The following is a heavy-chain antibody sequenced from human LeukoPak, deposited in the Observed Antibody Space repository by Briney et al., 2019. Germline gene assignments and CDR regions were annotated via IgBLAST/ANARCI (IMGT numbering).Heavy chain of an antibody. V-gene: IGHV4-59*01. Sequence: SETLSLTCTVSGGSISSYYWSWIQQPPGKGLEWIGYIYYSGSTNYNPSLKSRVTISVDTSKNQFSLKLSSVTAADTAVYYCATHRYSSSWFSFDYWGQGTLVTVSS. D-gene: IGHD6-13*01. CDR3: ATHRYSSSWFSFDY. CDR2: IYYSGST. CDR1: GGSISSYY. J-gene: IGHJ4*02.